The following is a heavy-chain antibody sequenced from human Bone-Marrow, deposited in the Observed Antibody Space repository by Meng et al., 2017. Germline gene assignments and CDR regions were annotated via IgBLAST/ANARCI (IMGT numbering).Heavy chain of an antibody. Sequence: QVQRVQSGAEVKEPGASVKASYKPSGYNFPDYYIHWVRRAPGQGLEWMGRINPKSGDTHYAQKFQARVTMTGDTSISTAYMELSGLRSDDTAMYYCARDEDISAAGKLFGDYWGQGTLVTVSS. CDR1: GYNFPDYY. D-gene: IGHD6-25*01. V-gene: IGHV1-2*06. CDR2: INPKSGDT. CDR3: ARDEDISAAGKLFGDY. J-gene: IGHJ4*02.